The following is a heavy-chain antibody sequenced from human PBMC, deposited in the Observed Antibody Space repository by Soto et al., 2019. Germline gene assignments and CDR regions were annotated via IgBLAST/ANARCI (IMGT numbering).Heavy chain of an antibody. Sequence: QVQLIQSGAEVKKPGASVKLSCKASGYSFITYGISWVRQAPGQGLEWMGWITTYSGNTGYAQKFQGRVTMTTDTSTSTVYMELRSLRSDDTAVYYCARDPYSSSSRWFDPWGQGTLVTVSS. D-gene: IGHD6-6*01. V-gene: IGHV1-18*01. J-gene: IGHJ5*02. CDR2: ITTYSGNT. CDR3: ARDPYSSSSRWFDP. CDR1: GYSFITYG.